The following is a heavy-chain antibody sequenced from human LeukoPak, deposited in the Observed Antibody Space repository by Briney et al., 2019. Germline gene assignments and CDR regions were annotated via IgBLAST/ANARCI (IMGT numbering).Heavy chain of an antibody. CDR1: GFTFSNYA. D-gene: IGHD6-13*01. CDR2: ISGSGGST. Sequence: GGSLRLSCAASGFTFSNYAMSWVRQAPGKGLEWVSVISGSGGSTYYADSVKGRFTISRDNSKNTLYLQMNSLRADDTAVYYCAKIPKAAGAYYFDFWGQGTLVTASS. CDR3: AKIPKAAGAYYFDF. J-gene: IGHJ4*02. V-gene: IGHV3-23*01.